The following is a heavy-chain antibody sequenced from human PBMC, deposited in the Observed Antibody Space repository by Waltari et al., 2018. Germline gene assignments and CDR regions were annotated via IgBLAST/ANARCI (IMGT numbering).Heavy chain of an antibody. J-gene: IGHJ6*02. Sequence: QVQLVESGGGVVQPGRSLRLSCAASGFTFSSYGMHWVRQAPGKGLEWVAVKWYDGSNKYYADAVKGRFTISRDKSKNTLYLQMNCLRAEDTAVYYCARGRVYYYYGMDVWGQGTTVTVSS. V-gene: IGHV3-33*01. CDR1: GFTFSSYG. CDR2: KWYDGSNK. CDR3: ARGRVYYYYGMDV.